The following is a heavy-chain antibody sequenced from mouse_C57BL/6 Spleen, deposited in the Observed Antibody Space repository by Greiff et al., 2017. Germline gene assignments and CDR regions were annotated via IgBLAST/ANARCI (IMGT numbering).Heavy chain of an antibody. CDR3: TRRDGYYVWYFDV. Sequence: VQLQQSGAELVRPGASVTLSCKASGYTFTDYEMHWVKQTPVHGLEWIGAIDPETGGTAYNQKFKGKAILTADKSSSTAYMELRSLTSEDSAVYYCTRRDGYYVWYFDVWGTGTTVTVSS. D-gene: IGHD2-3*01. CDR1: GYTFTDYE. CDR2: IDPETGGT. J-gene: IGHJ1*03. V-gene: IGHV1-15*01.